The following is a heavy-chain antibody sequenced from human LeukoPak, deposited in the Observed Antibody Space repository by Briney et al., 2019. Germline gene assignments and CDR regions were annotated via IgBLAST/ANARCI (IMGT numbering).Heavy chain of an antibody. Sequence: GGSLRLSCAASGFTFSSYSMNWVRQAPGKVLEWVSSISSSSSYIYYADSVKGRFTISRDNAKNSLYLQMNSLRAEDTAVYYCARGLVSLDYWGQGTLVTVSS. CDR1: GFTFSSYS. J-gene: IGHJ4*02. CDR3: ARGLVSLDY. CDR2: ISSSSSYI. V-gene: IGHV3-21*04. D-gene: IGHD6-6*01.